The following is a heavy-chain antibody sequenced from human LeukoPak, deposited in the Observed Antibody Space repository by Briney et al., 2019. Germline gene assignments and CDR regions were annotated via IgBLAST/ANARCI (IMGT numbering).Heavy chain of an antibody. Sequence: GGSLRLSCAASGFTFDDYTMHWVRQAPGKGLEWVSLISWDGDNTYYADSVKGRFTISRDNAKNSLYLQMNSLRAEDTAVYYCAKEDAGDYFDYWGQGTLVTVSS. J-gene: IGHJ4*02. CDR2: ISWDGDNT. CDR1: GFTFDDYT. V-gene: IGHV3-43*01. CDR3: AKEDAGDYFDY.